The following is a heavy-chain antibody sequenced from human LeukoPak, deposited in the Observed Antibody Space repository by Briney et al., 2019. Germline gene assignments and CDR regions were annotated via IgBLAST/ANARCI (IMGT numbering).Heavy chain of an antibody. D-gene: IGHD3-22*01. CDR1: GFTFSSYA. Sequence: GGSLRLSCAASGFTFSSYAMSWVRQAPGKGLEGFSAISVSGGSAYYADSVKGRFTISRDNSKNTLYLQMNSLRAEDTAVYYCAKDRLFLNYYDSSGYYYDWFDPWGQGTLVTVSS. CDR3: AKDRLFLNYYDSSGYYYDWFDP. CDR2: ISVSGGSA. J-gene: IGHJ5*02. V-gene: IGHV3-23*01.